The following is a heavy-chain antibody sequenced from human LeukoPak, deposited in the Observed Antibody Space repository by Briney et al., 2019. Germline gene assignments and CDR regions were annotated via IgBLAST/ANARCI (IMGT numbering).Heavy chain of an antibody. V-gene: IGHV3-23*01. J-gene: IGHJ4*02. CDR1: GFTFSTYA. CDR3: AKGESHPKYYFDY. Sequence: GGSLRLSCAASGFTFSTYAMRWVRQAPGKGLEWVSSISGVDGSPYYADSVKGRFTISRDNSKNTLYLQMNSLRAEDTAVYYCAKGESHPKYYFDYWGQGTLVTVSS. D-gene: IGHD3-10*01. CDR2: ISGVDGSP.